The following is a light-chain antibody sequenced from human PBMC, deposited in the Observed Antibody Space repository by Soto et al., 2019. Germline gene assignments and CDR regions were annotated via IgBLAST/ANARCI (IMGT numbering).Light chain of an antibody. CDR1: QSVSSDY. J-gene: IGKJ5*01. CDR3: QQYGSSPIT. V-gene: IGKV3-20*01. CDR2: GAS. Sequence: DIALTQSPGTLSLSPGAGAPLSCRASQSVSSDYLAWSQQKPGQAPRLLMYGASSRATGIPDRFSGSGSGTDFTLTISRLEPEDFAVYYCQQYGSSPITFGQGTRLEIK.